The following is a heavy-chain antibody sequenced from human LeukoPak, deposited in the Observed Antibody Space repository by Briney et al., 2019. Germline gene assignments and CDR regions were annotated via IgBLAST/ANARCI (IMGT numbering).Heavy chain of an antibody. CDR2: IWYDGSNK. V-gene: IGHV3-33*01. J-gene: IGHJ4*02. CDR3: ARDGTYTDYDPDFDI. Sequence: GRSLRLSCAASGFTFSSYAMHWVRQAPGKGLEWVALIWYDGSNKYYTDSVKGRFTISRDNSKNTLYLQMNSLRAEDTAVFYCARDGTYTDYDPDFDIWGQGTLVTVSS. CDR1: GFTFSSYA. D-gene: IGHD5-12*01.